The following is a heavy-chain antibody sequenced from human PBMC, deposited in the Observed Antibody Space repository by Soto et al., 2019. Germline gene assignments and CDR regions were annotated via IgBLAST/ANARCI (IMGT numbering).Heavy chain of an antibody. Sequence: EVRLVDSGGGLVKPGGSLRRSCEASGFTFNKYSMNWVRQAPGQGLEWFSSITSTTVDQYYADSVKGRFIISRDNTKNSLALQVTSLRDDYTAVYYCARDLMPNDRGLGDLAYFGQGTLVTVSS. CDR3: ARDLMPNDRGLGDLAY. CDR1: GFTFNKYS. CDR2: ITSTTVDQ. V-gene: IGHV3-21*06. D-gene: IGHD3-22*01. J-gene: IGHJ4*02.